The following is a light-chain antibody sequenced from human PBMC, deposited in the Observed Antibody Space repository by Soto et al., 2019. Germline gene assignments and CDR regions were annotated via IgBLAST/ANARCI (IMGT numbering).Light chain of an antibody. CDR3: SSYTSSSTLNV. J-gene: IGLJ1*01. CDR2: DVS. Sequence: QSALTQPASVSGSPGQSITISCTGTSSDVGGYNYVSWYQQHPGIVPKLIIYDVSDRPSGVSNRFSASKSGNTASLTISGLQAEDEADYYCSSYTSSSTLNVFGSGTKLTVL. V-gene: IGLV2-14*01. CDR1: SSDVGGYNY.